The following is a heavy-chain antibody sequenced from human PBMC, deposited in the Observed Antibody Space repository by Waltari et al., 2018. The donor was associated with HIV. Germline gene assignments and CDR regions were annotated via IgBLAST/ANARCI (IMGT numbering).Heavy chain of an antibody. D-gene: IGHD2-21*02. CDR3: AKDYFVLVTAAGPVDP. V-gene: IGHV3-30*18. J-gene: IGHJ5*02. CDR1: GFTLSPYG. Sequence: QVQLVESGAGVVQPGRSMILSCAASGFTLSPYGLAWVRQAPGKGLEWVTVISYDGSNKYYADSVKVRFTNSRDNSKNTVYLQMNSLSAEDTAVYYGAKDYFVLVTAAGPVDPWGQGTLVTVSS. CDR2: ISYDGSNK.